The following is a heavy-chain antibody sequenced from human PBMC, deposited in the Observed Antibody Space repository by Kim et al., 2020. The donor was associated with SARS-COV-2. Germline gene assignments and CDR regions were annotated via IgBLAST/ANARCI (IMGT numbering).Heavy chain of an antibody. D-gene: IGHD5-12*01. J-gene: IGHJ4*02. CDR1: GFTFDDYA. Sequence: GGSLRLSCAASGFTFDDYAMHWVRQAPGKGLEWVSLISGDGGSTYYADSVKGRFTISRDNSKNSLYLQMNSLRTEDTALYYCTEMATISFGYWGQGTLVTVSS. V-gene: IGHV3-43*02. CDR3: TEMATISFGY. CDR2: ISGDGGST.